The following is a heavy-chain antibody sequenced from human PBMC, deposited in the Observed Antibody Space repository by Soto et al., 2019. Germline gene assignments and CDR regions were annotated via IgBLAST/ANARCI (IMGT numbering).Heavy chain of an antibody. CDR1: GFTFSSYA. D-gene: IGHD3-16*01. Sequence: GGSLRLSCAASGFTFSSYAMSWVRQAPGKGLEWVSAISGSGGSTYYADSVKGRFTISRDNSKNTLYLQMNSLRAEDTAVYYCAKISRPYYYGMDVWGQWTTVTVSS. J-gene: IGHJ6*02. CDR3: AKISRPYYYGMDV. V-gene: IGHV3-23*01. CDR2: ISGSGGST.